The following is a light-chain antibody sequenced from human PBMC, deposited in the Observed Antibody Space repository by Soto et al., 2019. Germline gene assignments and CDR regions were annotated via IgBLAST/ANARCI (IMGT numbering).Light chain of an antibody. CDR3: CSYAGSMTGV. CDR2: EGN. Sequence: QSALTQPASVSGSPGQSITISCTGTSSDIGSYNLVSWYQQHPGKAPKVIIYEGNERPSGVSNRFSGSKSGNTASLTISGLQAEDEADYCCCSYAGSMTGVFGGGTQLTVL. J-gene: IGLJ3*02. V-gene: IGLV2-23*01. CDR1: SSDIGSYNL.